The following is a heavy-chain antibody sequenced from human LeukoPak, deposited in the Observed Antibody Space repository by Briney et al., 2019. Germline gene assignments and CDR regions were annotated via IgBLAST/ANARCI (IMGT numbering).Heavy chain of an antibody. CDR1: GFTFSSYA. CDR2: ISGSGGST. Sequence: SGGSLRLSCAASGFTFSSYAMSWVRQAPGKGLEWVSAISGSGGSTYYADSVKGRFTISRDNSKNTLYLQMNSLRAEDTAVYYCAKDSTMITFGGVIGDYWGQGTLVTVSS. V-gene: IGHV3-23*01. J-gene: IGHJ4*02. CDR3: AKDSTMITFGGVIGDY. D-gene: IGHD3-16*02.